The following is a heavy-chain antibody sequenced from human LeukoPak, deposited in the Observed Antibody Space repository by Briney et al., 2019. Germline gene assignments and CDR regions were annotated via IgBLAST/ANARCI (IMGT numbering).Heavy chain of an antibody. D-gene: IGHD3-22*01. CDR3: ARETPYLRPYDYDSPTAGAFDI. CDR1: GFTFSDYG. J-gene: IGHJ3*02. CDR2: IRFDVTNK. V-gene: IGHV3-30*02. Sequence: GGSLRLSCAASGFTFSDYGMLWVRQAPGKGLEWVAFIRFDVTNKYYGDSVRGRFTISRDNSKNTLYLQMNSLRAEDTAVYYCARETPYLRPYDYDSPTAGAFDIWGQGTMVTVSS.